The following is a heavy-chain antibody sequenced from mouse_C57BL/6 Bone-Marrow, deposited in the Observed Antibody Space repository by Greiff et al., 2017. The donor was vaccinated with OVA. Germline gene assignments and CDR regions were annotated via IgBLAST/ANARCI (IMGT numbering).Heavy chain of an antibody. J-gene: IGHJ2*01. CDR1: GYAFSSSW. D-gene: IGHD2-4*01. CDR2: IYPGDGDT. V-gene: IGHV1-82*01. CDR3: ARVGYDYPDY. Sequence: QVQLQQSGPELVKPGASVKISCKASGYAFSSSWMNWVKQRPGKGLEWIGRIYPGDGDTNYNGKFKGKATLTADKSSSTAYMQLSSLTSEDSAVYFCARVGYDYPDYWGQGTTLTVSS.